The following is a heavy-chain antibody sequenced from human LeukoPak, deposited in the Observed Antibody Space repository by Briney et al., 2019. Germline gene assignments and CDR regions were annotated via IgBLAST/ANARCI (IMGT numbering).Heavy chain of an antibody. CDR3: ARSVGGTQDFGS. CDR1: GGSIGSYY. V-gene: IGHV4-59*01. D-gene: IGHD1-26*01. J-gene: IGHJ4*02. Sequence: SETLSLTCTVSGGSIGSYYWSWIRQPPGKGLEWIGYINYSGSTKYNPSLKSRVTISVDTSKNQFSLKLNSVTTADTAVYYCARSVGGTQDFGSWGQGTLVTVSS. CDR2: INYSGST.